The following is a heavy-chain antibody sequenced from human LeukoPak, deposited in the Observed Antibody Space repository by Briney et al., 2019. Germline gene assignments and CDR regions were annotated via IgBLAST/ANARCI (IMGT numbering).Heavy chain of an antibody. J-gene: IGHJ4*02. CDR3: ARWYNGSLDY. V-gene: IGHV4-39*01. Sequence: SETLSLTCTVSGGPISGSSYYWGWIRQPPGKGLEWIASIYYSGSTYYNPSLKSRVTISVDTSKNQFSLKLSSLSATDTAVYYCARWYNGSLDYWGQGTLVTVSS. CDR2: IYYSGST. CDR1: GGPISGSSYY. D-gene: IGHD1-26*01.